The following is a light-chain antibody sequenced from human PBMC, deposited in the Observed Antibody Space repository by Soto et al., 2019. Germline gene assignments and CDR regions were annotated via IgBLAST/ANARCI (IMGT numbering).Light chain of an antibody. CDR2: DAS. Sequence: EIVLTQSPATLSLSPGERATLSCRASQSVGTYLVWYQQKPGQAPRLLIYDASKRAIGIPDRFSGSGSGTDFTITISSLEPGDAAVYYCQQRRAWPRVFGGGTRMEMK. J-gene: IGKJ4*01. V-gene: IGKV3-11*01. CDR3: QQRRAWPRV. CDR1: QSVGTY.